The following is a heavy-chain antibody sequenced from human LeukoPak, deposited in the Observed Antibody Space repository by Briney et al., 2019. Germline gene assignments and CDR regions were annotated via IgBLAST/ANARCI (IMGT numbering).Heavy chain of an antibody. CDR3: AKDKGSGTYPPY. Sequence: GGSLRLSCAASGFTFSSFAMSWVRQAPGKGLEWVSGISGSGGSTYYLDSVKGRFTISRDNSNNRLYLQMNSLRTDDTAVYYCAKDKGSGTYPPYWGQGTLVTVSS. CDR1: GFTFSSFA. V-gene: IGHV3-23*01. CDR2: ISGSGGST. J-gene: IGHJ4*02. D-gene: IGHD1-26*01.